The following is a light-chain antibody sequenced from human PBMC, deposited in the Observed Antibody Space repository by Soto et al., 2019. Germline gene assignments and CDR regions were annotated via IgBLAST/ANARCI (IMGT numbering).Light chain of an antibody. J-gene: IGLJ1*01. V-gene: IGLV2-23*01. CDR1: SSVVGSYNL. Sequence: QSVLTQPASVSGSPGQSITISCTGTSSVVGSYNLVSWYQQHPGKAPKLMIHEGSKRPSGVSNRFSGSKSGNTASLTISGLQAEDEADYYCCSYAGRSTYVFGTGTKVTVL. CDR2: EGS. CDR3: CSYAGRSTYV.